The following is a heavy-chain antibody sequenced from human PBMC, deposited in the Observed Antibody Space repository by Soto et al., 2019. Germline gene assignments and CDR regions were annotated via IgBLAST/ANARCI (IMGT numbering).Heavy chain of an antibody. Sequence: QLHLVQSGAVVKKPGASVTVSCSASGYHVTAYYMPWVRQAPGRGLEWMGGINPATGAAKYTQTLQGRVTLTRGTATSTLFMELSGPASEDTAVFYCARGGGVGVAGSAAFDMWGQGTLVTVSS. CDR3: ARGGGVGVAGSAAFDM. V-gene: IGHV1-2*02. J-gene: IGHJ3*02. CDR1: GYHVTAYY. D-gene: IGHD3-3*01. CDR2: INPATGAA.